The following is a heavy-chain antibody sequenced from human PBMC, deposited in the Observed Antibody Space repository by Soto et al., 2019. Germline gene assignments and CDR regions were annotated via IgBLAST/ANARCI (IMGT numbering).Heavy chain of an antibody. V-gene: IGHV1-18*01. Sequence: QVQLVQSGAEVKKPGASVKVSCKASGYTFTSYGISWVRQAPGQGLEWMVWSSAYNGNTNYAQKLQGRVTMPPDTSTSTAYMELRSLSSDDTAVYYCARDLAGEAAGKHFDYWGQGTLVTVSS. J-gene: IGHJ4*02. CDR2: SSAYNGNT. CDR3: ARDLAGEAAGKHFDY. D-gene: IGHD6-13*01. CDR1: GYTFTSYG.